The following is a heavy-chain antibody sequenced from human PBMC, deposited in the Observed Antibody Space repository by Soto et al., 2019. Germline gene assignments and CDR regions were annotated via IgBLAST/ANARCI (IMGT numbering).Heavy chain of an antibody. V-gene: IGHV4-4*02. CDR3: ARGTTPGGYCSGGSCYSRWFDP. J-gene: IGHJ5*02. CDR1: GGSISSNNW. CDR2: INYSGST. D-gene: IGHD2-15*01. Sequence: PSETLSLTCAVSGGSISSNNWWSWVRQPPGKGLEWIGEINYSGSTNYNPSLKSRVTISVDTSKNQFSLMLSSVTAADTAVYYCARGTTPGGYCSGGSCYSRWFDPWGQGTLVTVSS.